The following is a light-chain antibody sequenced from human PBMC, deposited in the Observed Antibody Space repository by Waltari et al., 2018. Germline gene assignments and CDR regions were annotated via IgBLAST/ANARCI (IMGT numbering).Light chain of an antibody. V-gene: IGKV3-20*01. CDR2: GAS. CDR1: QSVSRS. CDR3: QHYVRLPAT. J-gene: IGKJ1*01. Sequence: ILFTQSPGTPSLSPRERATLSCRASQSVSRSLAWYQQIPGQAPKLLIYGASSRATGIPDRFCGSGSGTDFSLTISSLEPEDFAMYFCQHYVRLPATFGQGTKVAI.